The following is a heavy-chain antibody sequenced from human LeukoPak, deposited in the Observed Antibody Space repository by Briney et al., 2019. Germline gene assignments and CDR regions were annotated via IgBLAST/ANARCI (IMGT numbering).Heavy chain of an antibody. J-gene: IGHJ2*01. CDR3: ANMDPTRVWYFDL. D-gene: IGHD2-2*03. Sequence: SETLSLTCTVSGGSISSSSYYWGWIRQPPGKGLEWIGSIYYSGSTNYNPSLKSRVTISVGTSKNQFSLKLSSVTAADTAVYYCANMDPTRVWYFDLWGRGTLVTVSS. CDR2: IYYSGST. V-gene: IGHV4-39*07. CDR1: GGSISSSSYY.